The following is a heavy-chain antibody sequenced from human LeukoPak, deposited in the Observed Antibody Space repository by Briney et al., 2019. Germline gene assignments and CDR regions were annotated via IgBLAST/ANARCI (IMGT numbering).Heavy chain of an antibody. J-gene: IGHJ4*02. V-gene: IGHV4-59*01. CDR3: ARGEWDLLFDY. CDR2: IFYSGST. CDR1: GGSISGYY. D-gene: IGHD1-26*01. Sequence: SETLSLTCTVSGGSISGYYWSWIRQPPGKGLEWIGHIFYSGSTNYNPSLKSRVTISVDTSKNQFSLKLSSVTAADTAVYYCARGEWDLLFDYWGQGTLVTVSS.